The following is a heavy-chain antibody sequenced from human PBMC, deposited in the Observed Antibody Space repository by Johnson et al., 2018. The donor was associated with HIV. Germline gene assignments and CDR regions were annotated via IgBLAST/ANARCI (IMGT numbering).Heavy chain of an antibody. Sequence: VQLVESGGCVVQPGRSLRLSCAASGFTFSSYAMHWVRQAPGKGLEWVAVISYDGSNKYYAYSVKGRFTISRDNSKNTLYLQMNSLRAEDTAVYYCARDGSQLADSFDIWGQGTMVTVSS. CDR2: ISYDGSNK. D-gene: IGHD6-6*01. J-gene: IGHJ3*02. CDR3: ARDGSQLADSFDI. V-gene: IGHV3-30*04. CDR1: GFTFSSYA.